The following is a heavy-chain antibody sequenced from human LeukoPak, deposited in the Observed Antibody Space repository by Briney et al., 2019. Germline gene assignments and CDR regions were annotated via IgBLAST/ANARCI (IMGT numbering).Heavy chain of an antibody. Sequence: PGGSLRLSCAASGFTFSGYDMHWLRQATGKGLEWVSGIGIPGDTYYPGSVKGQFTISRENAKNSFYLQMNSLRAEDTAVYYCARAHVAAGLAFDIWGQGTMVTVSS. CDR2: IGIPGDT. V-gene: IGHV3-13*01. J-gene: IGHJ3*02. CDR1: GFTFSGYD. CDR3: ARAHVAAGLAFDI. D-gene: IGHD6-25*01.